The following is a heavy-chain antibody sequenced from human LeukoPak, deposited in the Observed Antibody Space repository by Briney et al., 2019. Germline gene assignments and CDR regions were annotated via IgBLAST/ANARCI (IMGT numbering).Heavy chain of an antibody. CDR1: GFTFSNYA. CDR2: ISQSGGRST. D-gene: IGHD2-2*01. Sequence: PGGSLRLSCAASGFTFSNYAMTWVRQAPGGGLEWVAFISQSGGRSTDYADSVRGRFTISRDNSEDTLYLQMNSLRAEDTGVYHCARDLGCSTSSCRYNWFHPWGEGTLVTVSS. CDR3: ARDLGCSTSSCRYNWFHP. J-gene: IGHJ5*02. V-gene: IGHV3-23*01.